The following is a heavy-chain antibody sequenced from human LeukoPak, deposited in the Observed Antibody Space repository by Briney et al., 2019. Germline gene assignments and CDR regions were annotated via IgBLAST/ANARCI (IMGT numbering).Heavy chain of an antibody. D-gene: IGHD5-18*01. CDR1: GFTFSSHS. CDR3: ARDTAMVTNY. J-gene: IGHJ4*02. CDR2: ISSSSSTI. Sequence: GGSLRLSCAASGFTFSSHSMNWVRQAPGKGLEWVSYISSSSSTIYYADSVKGRFTISRDNAKSSLYLQMNSLRAEDTAVYYCARDTAMVTNYWGQGTLVTVSS. V-gene: IGHV3-48*01.